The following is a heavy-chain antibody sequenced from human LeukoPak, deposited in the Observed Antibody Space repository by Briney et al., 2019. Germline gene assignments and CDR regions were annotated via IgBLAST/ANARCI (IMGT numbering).Heavy chain of an antibody. D-gene: IGHD2-21*01. V-gene: IGHV1-8*01. CDR2: MNPNSGNT. Sequence: ASVKVSCKASGYTFTSYDINWVRQATGQGLEWMGWMNPNSGNTGYAQKFQGRVTMTEDTSTDTAYMELSSLRSEDTAVYYCATIVVVIAIQAGAFDIWGQGAMVTVSS. J-gene: IGHJ3*02. CDR1: GYTFTSYD. CDR3: ATIVVVIAIQAGAFDI.